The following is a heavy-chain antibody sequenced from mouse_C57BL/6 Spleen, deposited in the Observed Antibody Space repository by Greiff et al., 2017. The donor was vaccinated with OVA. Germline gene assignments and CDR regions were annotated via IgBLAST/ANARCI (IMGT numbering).Heavy chain of an antibody. V-gene: IGHV1-82*01. CDR3: ARDGNYVDDY. J-gene: IGHJ2*01. CDR1: GYAFSSSW. Sequence: QVQLKQSGPELVKPGASVKISCKASGYAFSSSWMNWVKQRPGKGLEWIGRIYPGDGDTNYNGKFKGKATLTADKSSSTAYMQLSSLTSEDSAVYFCARDGNYVDDYWGQGTTLTVSS. CDR2: IYPGDGDT. D-gene: IGHD2-1*01.